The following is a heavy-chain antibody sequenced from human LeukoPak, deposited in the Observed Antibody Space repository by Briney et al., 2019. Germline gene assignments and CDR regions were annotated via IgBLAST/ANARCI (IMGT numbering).Heavy chain of an antibody. J-gene: IGHJ4*02. CDR3: ARDPPRHYYDSSGYYHNFDY. V-gene: IGHV1-18*01. Sequence: ASVKVSCKASGYTFTSYGISWVRQAPGQGLEWMGWISAYNGNTNYAQKLQGRVTMTTDTSTSTAYMELRSLRSDDTAVYYCARDPPRHYYDSSGYYHNFDYWGQGTLVTVSS. CDR2: ISAYNGNT. D-gene: IGHD3-22*01. CDR1: GYTFTSYG.